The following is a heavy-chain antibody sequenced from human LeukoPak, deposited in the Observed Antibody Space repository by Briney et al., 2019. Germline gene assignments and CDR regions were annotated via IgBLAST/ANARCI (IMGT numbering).Heavy chain of an antibody. CDR2: IIPIFGTA. CDR1: GGTFSSYA. CDR3: ARRIAARGRAIFYFDY. V-gene: IGHV1-69*05. D-gene: IGHD6-6*01. Sequence: SVKVSCKASGGTFSSYAISWVRQAPGQGLEWMGGIIPIFGTANYAQKFQGRVTITTDESTSTAYMELSSLRSEDTAVYYCARRIAARGRAIFYFDYWGQGTLVTVSS. J-gene: IGHJ4*02.